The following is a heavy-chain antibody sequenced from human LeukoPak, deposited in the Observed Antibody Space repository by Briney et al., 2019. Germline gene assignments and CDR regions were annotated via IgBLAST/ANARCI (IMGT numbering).Heavy chain of an antibody. CDR1: DGSISTYY. Sequence: PSETLSLTCTVSDGSISTYYWSWIRQPPGKGLEWIGYINYSGSTNYNPSLKSRVTISIDTSKNQFSLKLSSVTAADTAVYYCAKEPRGYSYGLFDYWGQGTLVTVSS. D-gene: IGHD5-18*01. CDR3: AKEPRGYSYGLFDY. J-gene: IGHJ4*02. V-gene: IGHV4-59*01. CDR2: INYSGST.